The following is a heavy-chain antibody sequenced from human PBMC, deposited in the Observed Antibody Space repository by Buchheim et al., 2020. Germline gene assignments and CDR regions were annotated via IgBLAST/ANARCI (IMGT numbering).Heavy chain of an antibody. J-gene: IGHJ6*02. Sequence: QVQLQESGPGLVKPSQTLSLTCTVSGGSISSGGYYWSWMRQHKGKGLEWIGYIDYSGSTYYNPSLKSRVTISEDTSKNQFTLKLSAVTAADTAVNYCARGGGPSECYGMDVWGQGTT. D-gene: IGHD3-16*01. CDR3: ARGGGPSECYGMDV. V-gene: IGHV4-31*03. CDR1: GGSISSGGYY. CDR2: IDYSGST.